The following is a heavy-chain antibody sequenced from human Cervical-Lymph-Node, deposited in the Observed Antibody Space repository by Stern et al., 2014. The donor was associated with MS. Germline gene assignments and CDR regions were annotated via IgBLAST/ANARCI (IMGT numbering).Heavy chain of an antibody. D-gene: IGHD3-22*01. V-gene: IGHV4-61*02. J-gene: IGHJ4*02. CDR3: ARQAGYYDRSAYYNY. CDR1: GGSISSGSYY. Sequence: QVQLQESGPGLVKPSQTLSLTCTVSGGSISSGSYYWSWIRQPAGKGLEWIGRIYTSGSNDYNPSLTSRVTISVDTSKNQFSLKLNSVTAADTAVYYCARQAGYYDRSAYYNYWGQGTLLTVSS. CDR2: IYTSGSN.